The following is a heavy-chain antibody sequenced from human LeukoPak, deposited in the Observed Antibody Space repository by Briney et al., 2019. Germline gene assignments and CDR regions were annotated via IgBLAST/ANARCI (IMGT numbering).Heavy chain of an antibody. CDR3: ARGGRYCSSGSCYLIDY. D-gene: IGHD2-15*01. CDR1: GVSINSSF. V-gene: IGHV4-59*01. CDR2: VYYSGST. Sequence: SETLSLTCTVSGVSINSSFWIWLRQPPGKGPELIGYVYYSGSTRYNPSLKSRLTISVDTSKNHFSLKLSSVTAADTAVYYCARGGRYCSSGSCYLIDYWGQGTLVTVSS. J-gene: IGHJ4*02.